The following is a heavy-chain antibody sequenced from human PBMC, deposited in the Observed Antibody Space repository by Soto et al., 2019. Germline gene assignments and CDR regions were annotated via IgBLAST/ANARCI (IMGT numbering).Heavy chain of an antibody. CDR2: IDSRCEK. CDR1: GLSITDSEMG. D-gene: IGHD6-19*01. J-gene: IGHJ5*02. CDR3: ARRHLAVAVSPWFDP. Sequence: QVTLKESGPVLVKPTETLTLRCTVSGLSITDSEMGVSWIRQPPGQPLEWLAHIDSRCEKSYRPFLKSRLGNSKATSKSQIVLTMTNMDPAATATYYCARRHLAVAVSPWFDPWGQGIPVTVSS. V-gene: IGHV2-26*01.